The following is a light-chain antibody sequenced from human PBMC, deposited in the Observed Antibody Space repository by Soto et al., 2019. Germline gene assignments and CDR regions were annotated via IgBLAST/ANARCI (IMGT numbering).Light chain of an antibody. Sequence: ESVLLGGPRILTLSPGERATLSCRASQSVSSSYLAWYQQKPGQAPKVLIYRASSRATGIPDRFSGSGSGTDFTLTISRLEPEDFAVYYCQQYGSSPLTFGGGTKVDIK. CDR3: QQYGSSPLT. V-gene: IGKV3-20*01. J-gene: IGKJ4*01. CDR1: QSVSSSY. CDR2: RAS.